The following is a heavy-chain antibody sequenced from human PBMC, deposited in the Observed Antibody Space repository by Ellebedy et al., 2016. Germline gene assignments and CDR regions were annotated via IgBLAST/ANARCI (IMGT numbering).Heavy chain of an antibody. Sequence: SGPTLVKPTQTLTLTCTFSGFSLSTNRVTVGWVRQPPGKALEWLAFTYGNDDKRYNPSLKSRLTITRDTSKSQVVLTMTNMDPVDTGTYFCAHRTTVTSVDYWGQGTLVTVSS. CDR2: TYGNDDK. D-gene: IGHD4-11*01. J-gene: IGHJ4*02. V-gene: IGHV2-5*01. CDR1: GFSLSTNRVT. CDR3: AHRTTVTSVDY.